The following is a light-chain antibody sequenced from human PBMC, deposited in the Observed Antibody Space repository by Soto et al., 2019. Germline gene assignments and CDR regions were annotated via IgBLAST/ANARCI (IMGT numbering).Light chain of an antibody. CDR2: EVS. CDR3: SSYTSSSTLV. Sequence: QSALTQPASVSGSPGQSTTISCTGTSXDVGGYNYVSWYQQHPGKAPKLMIYEVSNRPSGVSNRFSGSKSGNTASLTISGLQAEDEADYYCSSYTSSSTLVFGTGTKVTVL. J-gene: IGLJ1*01. CDR1: SXDVGGYNY. V-gene: IGLV2-14*01.